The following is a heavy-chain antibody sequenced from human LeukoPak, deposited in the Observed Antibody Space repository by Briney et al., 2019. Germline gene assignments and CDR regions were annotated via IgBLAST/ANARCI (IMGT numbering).Heavy chain of an antibody. J-gene: IGHJ4*02. D-gene: IGHD5-12*01. CDR1: GFTFNSYA. CDR2: IYSGGST. V-gene: IGHV3-53*01. Sequence: GGSLRLSCAASGFTFNSYAVSWVRQAPGKGLEWVSVIYSGGSTYYADSVKGRFTISRDNSKNTLYLQMNSLRAEDTAVYYCASPRATEYWGQGTLVTVSS. CDR3: ASPRATEY.